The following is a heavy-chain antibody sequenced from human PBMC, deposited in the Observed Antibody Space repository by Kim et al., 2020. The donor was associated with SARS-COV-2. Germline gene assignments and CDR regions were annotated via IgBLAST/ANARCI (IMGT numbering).Heavy chain of an antibody. Sequence: SETLSLTCTVSGGSISSYYWSWIRQPAGKGLEWIGRIYTSGSTNYNPSLKSRVTMSVDTSKNQFSLKLSSVTAADTAVYYCAREKERLEYSSGWFDAFDIWGQGTMVTVSS. V-gene: IGHV4-4*07. J-gene: IGHJ3*02. D-gene: IGHD6-19*01. CDR3: AREKERLEYSSGWFDAFDI. CDR2: IYTSGST. CDR1: GGSISSYY.